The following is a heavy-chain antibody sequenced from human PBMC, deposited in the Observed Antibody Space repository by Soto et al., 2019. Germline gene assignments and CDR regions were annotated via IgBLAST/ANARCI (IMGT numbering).Heavy chain of an antibody. V-gene: IGHV3-23*01. J-gene: IGHJ4*02. Sequence: VGSLRLSCAASGFTFSRYAMSWVRQVPGKGLEWVLGISDSGSSTYYANSVKGRFTISRDNSKNTLYLQMNSLRAEDTAVYYCARSYSGSYYWGQATLVTVSS. CDR3: ARSYSGSYY. CDR1: GFTFSRYA. CDR2: ISDSGSST. D-gene: IGHD1-26*01.